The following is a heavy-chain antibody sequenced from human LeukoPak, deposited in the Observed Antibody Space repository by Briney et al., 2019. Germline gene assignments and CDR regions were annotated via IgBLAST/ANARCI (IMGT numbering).Heavy chain of an antibody. Sequence: GESLKISCRGSGYTFTTSWIGWVRQMPGKGLEWMGVTYPSDSDTRYSPPFQGQVTISADKSINTAYLQWSNLKASDTAMYYCARRYGDYADYWGQGTLVTVSS. CDR3: ARRYGDYADY. CDR2: TYPSDSDT. D-gene: IGHD4-17*01. V-gene: IGHV5-51*01. CDR1: GYTFTTSW. J-gene: IGHJ4*02.